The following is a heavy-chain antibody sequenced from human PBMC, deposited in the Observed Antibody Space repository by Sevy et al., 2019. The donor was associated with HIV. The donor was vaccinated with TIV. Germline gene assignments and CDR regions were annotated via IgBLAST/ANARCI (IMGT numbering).Heavy chain of an antibody. V-gene: IGHV1-46*04. CDR1: GYTFSNFD. J-gene: IGHJ4*02. D-gene: IGHD2-21*02. CDR2: INPSGGYT. Sequence: ASVKVSCKASGYTFSNFDIHWVRQAPGQGLESMGLINPSGGYTNYAQSLQGRVTMTRDTSATTVYMELRSLRSEDTAVYYCARMLSCGGACYYFDSWGRGTLVTVSS. CDR3: ARMLSCGGACYYFDS.